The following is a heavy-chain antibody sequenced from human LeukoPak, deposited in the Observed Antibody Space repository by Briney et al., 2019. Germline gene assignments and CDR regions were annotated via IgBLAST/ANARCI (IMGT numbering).Heavy chain of an antibody. CDR3: AKQYYGDNNFDY. V-gene: IGHV3-23*01. D-gene: IGHD4-17*01. CDR2: ISGSGSLT. J-gene: IGHJ4*02. CDR1: GVSFNNHA. Sequence: GGSLRLSCAASGVSFNNHARSWVRQAPGTGLEWVSGISGSGSLTYYADSVKGRFTISRDNSKNTLYLEMNSLRVEDTALYYCAKQYYGDNNFDYWGQGALVTVSS.